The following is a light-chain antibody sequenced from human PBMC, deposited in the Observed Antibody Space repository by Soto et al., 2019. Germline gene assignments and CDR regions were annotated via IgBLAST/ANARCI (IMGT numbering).Light chain of an antibody. J-gene: IGLJ2*01. CDR1: SSDVGGSNY. V-gene: IGLV2-14*03. Sequence: QSALTQPASVSGSPGQSITISCSGTSSDVGGSNYVSWYQQHPGEAPKLMTYDVSYRPSGVSNRFSGSKSANTASLTISGPQAEDEADYFCSSYTSSAPGVLFGGGTKLTVL. CDR3: SSYTSSAPGVL. CDR2: DVS.